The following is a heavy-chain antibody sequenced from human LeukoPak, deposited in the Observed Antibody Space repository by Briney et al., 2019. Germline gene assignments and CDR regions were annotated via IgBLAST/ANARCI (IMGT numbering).Heavy chain of an antibody. CDR2: ISGGGGST. CDR3: AKGSSYDYVWGSYRLPFDY. V-gene: IGHV3-23*01. CDR1: GCTFSSYA. Sequence: GASLRLSCAASGCTFSSYAMSWVRQAPGKGLEWVSAISGGGGSTYYADSVKGRFTISRDNSKNTLYLQMNSLRAEDTAVYYCAKGSSYDYVWGSYRLPFDYWGQGTLVTVSS. D-gene: IGHD3-16*02. J-gene: IGHJ4*02.